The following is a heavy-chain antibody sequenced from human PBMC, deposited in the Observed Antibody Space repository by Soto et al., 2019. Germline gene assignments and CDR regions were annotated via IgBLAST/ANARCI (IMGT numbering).Heavy chain of an antibody. CDR1: GDYISSYY. CDR2: IYYSGST. D-gene: IGHD1-1*01. CDR3: ARLATRYYFDY. J-gene: IGHJ4*02. Sequence: SETLSLTCTVSGDYISSYYWSWIRQPPGKGLEWIGYIYYSGSTYYNPSLKSRVTISVDTSKNQFSLKLSSVTAADTAVYYCARLATRYYFDYWGQGTLVTVSS. V-gene: IGHV4-59*01.